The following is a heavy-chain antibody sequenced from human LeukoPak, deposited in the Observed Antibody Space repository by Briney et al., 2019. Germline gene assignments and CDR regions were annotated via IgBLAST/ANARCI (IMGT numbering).Heavy chain of an antibody. Sequence: SETLSLTCTVSGGSISSYYWNWIRQPPGKGLEWIGYLFYTGSTNYNPSLKSRVTISGETSKNQFSLTLSSVTAADTAVCYCARSRGRYGGNSFYFDLWGRGTLVTVSS. D-gene: IGHD4-23*01. J-gene: IGHJ2*01. CDR3: ARSRGRYGGNSFYFDL. CDR2: LFYTGST. V-gene: IGHV4-59*01. CDR1: GGSISSYY.